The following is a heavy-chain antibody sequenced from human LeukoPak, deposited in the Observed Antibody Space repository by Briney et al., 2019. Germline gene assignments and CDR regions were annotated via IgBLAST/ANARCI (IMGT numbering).Heavy chain of an antibody. J-gene: IGHJ4*02. V-gene: IGHV3-7*01. Sequence: GGSLRLSCAASGFTFSSYWMSWVRQAPGKGLEWVANIKQDGSEKYYVDSVKGRFTISRDNAKNSLYLQMNSLRAEDTAVYYCARYHRGIGGSYYAYVSYYFDYWGQGTLVTVSS. CDR3: ARYHRGIGGSYYAYVSYYFDY. CDR2: IKQDGSEK. CDR1: GFTFSSYW. D-gene: IGHD1-26*01.